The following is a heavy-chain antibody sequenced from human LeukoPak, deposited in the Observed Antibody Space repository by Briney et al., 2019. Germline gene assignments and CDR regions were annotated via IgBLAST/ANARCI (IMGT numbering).Heavy chain of an antibody. J-gene: IGHJ4*02. CDR2: LNPSSSNT. D-gene: IGHD4-17*01. V-gene: IGHV3-11*03. CDR3: ATEHYGAFDD. CDR1: RFTFSAYY. Sequence: SRRLSCAASRFTFSAYYMSWISQVPGKGLEWVSYLNPSSSNTDDAASVKRRFTISRDNAKNSLFLQMNSRRAEDTAVYYCATEHYGAFDDGGQGTLVTVSA.